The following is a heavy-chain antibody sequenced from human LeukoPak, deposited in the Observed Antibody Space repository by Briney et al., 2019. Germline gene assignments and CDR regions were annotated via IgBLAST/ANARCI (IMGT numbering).Heavy chain of an antibody. Sequence: GGSLRLSRAASGFTFTDYYMSWIRQAPGKGLEWVSYISSSGSTIYYADSVKGRFTISRDNAKNSLYLQMNSLRAEDTAVYYCARGEGTAAMLFNYWGQGTLVTVSS. D-gene: IGHD2-2*01. CDR2: ISSSGSTI. J-gene: IGHJ4*02. CDR3: ARGEGTAAMLFNY. V-gene: IGHV3-11*04. CDR1: GFTFTDYY.